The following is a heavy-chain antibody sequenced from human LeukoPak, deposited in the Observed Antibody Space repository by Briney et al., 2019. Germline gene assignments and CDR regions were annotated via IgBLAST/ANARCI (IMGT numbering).Heavy chain of an antibody. Sequence: PSETLSLTCTVSGGSSSSSSYYWGWIRQPPGKGLEWIGSIYYSGSTYYNPSLKSRVTISVDTSKNQFSLKLSSVTAADTAVYYCARKSEVRGSDPWGQGTLVTVSS. V-gene: IGHV4-39*01. J-gene: IGHJ5*02. D-gene: IGHD3-10*01. CDR1: GGSSSSSSYY. CDR2: IYYSGST. CDR3: ARKSEVRGSDP.